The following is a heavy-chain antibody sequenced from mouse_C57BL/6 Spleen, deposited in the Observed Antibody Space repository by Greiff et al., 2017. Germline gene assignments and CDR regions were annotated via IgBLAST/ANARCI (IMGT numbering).Heavy chain of an antibody. J-gene: IGHJ4*01. D-gene: IGHD2-4*01. V-gene: IGHV1-55*01. CDR3: ARDDYDGYAMDY. CDR1: GYPFTSYW. Sequence: QLQLQQSGAELVKPGASVKMSCKASGYPFTSYWITWVKQRPGQGLEWIGDIYPGSGSTNYNEKFKSKATLTVETSSSTAYMQRSSLTSEDSAVYYCARDDYDGYAMDYWGQGTSVNVSS. CDR2: IYPGSGST.